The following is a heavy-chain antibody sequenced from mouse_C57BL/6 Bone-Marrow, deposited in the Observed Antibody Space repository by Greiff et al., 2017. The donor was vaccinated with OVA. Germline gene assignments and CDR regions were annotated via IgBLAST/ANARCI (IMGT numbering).Heavy chain of an antibody. J-gene: IGHJ3*01. V-gene: IGHV1-55*01. D-gene: IGHD1-1*01. CDR2: IYPGSGST. CDR3: ARWGYYGSSSFAY. CDR1: GYTFTSYW. Sequence: QVQLKQPGAELVKPGASVKMSCKASGYTFTSYWITWVKQRPGQGLEWIGDIYPGSGSTNYNEKFKSKATLTVDTSSSTAYMQLSSLTSEDSAVYYCARWGYYGSSSFAYWGQGTLVTVSA.